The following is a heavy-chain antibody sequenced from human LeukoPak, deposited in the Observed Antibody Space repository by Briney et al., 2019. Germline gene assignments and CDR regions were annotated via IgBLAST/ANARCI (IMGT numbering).Heavy chain of an antibody. CDR3: ARVAGGDWYYFDY. CDR1: GYTFTDYY. CDR2: INLYSGGT. J-gene: IGHJ4*02. D-gene: IGHD2-21*02. V-gene: IGHV1-2*02. Sequence: ASVRVSCKASGYTFTDYYMHWVRQAPGQGLGWMGWINLYSGGTNYAQKFQGRVTMTRDTSIMTAYIDLSSLRSDDTAVYYCARVAGGDWYYFDYWGQGTLVTVSS.